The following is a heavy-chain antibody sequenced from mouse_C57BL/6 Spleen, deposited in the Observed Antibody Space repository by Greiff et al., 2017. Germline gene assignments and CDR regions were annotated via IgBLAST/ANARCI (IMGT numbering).Heavy chain of an antibody. CDR3: ARGGTVVDY. CDR2: INPNNGGT. J-gene: IGHJ2*02. Sequence: VQLQQSGPELVKPGASVKMSCKASGYTFTDYNMPWVKQSHGKSLEWIGYINPNNGGTSYNQKFKGKATLTVNKSSSTAYMWLRSLTSEDAAVSYCARGGTVVDYWGQGTSLTVSS. CDR1: GYTFTDYN. V-gene: IGHV1-22*01. D-gene: IGHD1-1*01.